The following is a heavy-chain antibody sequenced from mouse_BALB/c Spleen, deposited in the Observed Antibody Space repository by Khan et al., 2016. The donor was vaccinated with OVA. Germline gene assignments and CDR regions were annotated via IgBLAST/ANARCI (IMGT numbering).Heavy chain of an antibody. CDR2: INPTSGYT. J-gene: IGHJ2*01. V-gene: IGHV1-7*01. CDR1: GYTFTTYW. CDR3: TRDRIDY. Sequence: QVQLKESGAELAKPGASVQMSCKASGYTFTTYWMHWVQQRPGQGLEWIGYINPTSGYTDYSENFKDKATLSADKSSSTAYMQLSRLTSEDSADYYCTRDRIDYWGQGTTLTVSS.